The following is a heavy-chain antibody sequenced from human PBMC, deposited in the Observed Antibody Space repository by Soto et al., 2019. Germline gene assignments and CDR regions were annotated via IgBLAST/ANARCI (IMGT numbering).Heavy chain of an antibody. CDR2: IYYSGST. D-gene: IGHD1-1*01. CDR1: GGSISSGGYY. CDR3: ARDGNWRLDY. J-gene: IGHJ4*02. V-gene: IGHV4-31*11. Sequence: PSVTMSLTCAVSGGSISSGGYYWSWIRQHPGKGLEWIGYIYYSGSTYYNPSLKSRVTISVDTSKNQFSLHLTSMTAEDTAVYYCARDGNWRLDYWGQGALVTVSS.